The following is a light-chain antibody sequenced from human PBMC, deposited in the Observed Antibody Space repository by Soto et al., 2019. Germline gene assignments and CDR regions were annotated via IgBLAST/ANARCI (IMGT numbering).Light chain of an antibody. V-gene: IGKV4-1*01. J-gene: IGKJ1*01. Sequence: DIVMTQSPDSLAVSLGERATINCKSSQSVLYTYNSNNKNYLAWYQQKPGQPPKLLIYWASTRESGVPDRFSGSGSGTDFTLTISSLQAEDVAVYFCQQYYTTPPTFGQGTKVEIK. CDR3: QQYYTTPPT. CDR2: WAS. CDR1: QSVLYTYNSNNKNY.